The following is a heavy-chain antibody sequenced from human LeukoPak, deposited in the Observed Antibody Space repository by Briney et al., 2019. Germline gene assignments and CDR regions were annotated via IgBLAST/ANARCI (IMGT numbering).Heavy chain of an antibody. CDR1: GYTFTSYG. V-gene: IGHV1-18*01. J-gene: IGHJ4*02. D-gene: IGHD1-26*01. CDR3: ARDLRVYSGTLVGAY. Sequence: ASVKVSCKASGYTFTSYGISWVGQAPGQGLEWMGWISAYNGNTNYAQKLQGRVTMTTDTSTSTAYMELRSLRSDDTAVYYCARDLRVYSGTLVGAYWGQGTLVTVSS. CDR2: ISAYNGNT.